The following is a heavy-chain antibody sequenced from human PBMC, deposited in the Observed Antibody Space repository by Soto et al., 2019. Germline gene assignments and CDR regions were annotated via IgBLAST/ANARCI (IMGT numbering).Heavy chain of an antibody. V-gene: IGHV1-69*12. CDR1: GGTFSSYA. D-gene: IGHD6-19*01. J-gene: IGHJ6*02. CDR3: ARGGVAVAGIYYYYGMDV. Sequence: QVPLVQSGAEVKKPGSSVKVSCKASGGTFSSYAISWVRQAPGQGLEWMGGIIPIFGTANYAQKFQGRVTITADESTSTAYMELSSLRSEDTAVYYCARGGVAVAGIYYYYGMDVWGQGTTVTVSS. CDR2: IIPIFGTA.